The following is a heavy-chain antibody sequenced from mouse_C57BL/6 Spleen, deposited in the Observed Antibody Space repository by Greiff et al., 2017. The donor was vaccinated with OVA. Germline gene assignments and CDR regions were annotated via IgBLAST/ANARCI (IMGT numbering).Heavy chain of an antibody. Sequence: VQLQQSGAELMKPGASVKLSCKATGYTFTGYWIEWVKQRPGHGLEWIGEILPGSGSTNYNEKFKGKATFTADTSSNTAYMQLSSLTTEDSAIYYCARDTTVVATRYYYAMDYWGQGTSVTVSS. D-gene: IGHD1-1*01. J-gene: IGHJ4*01. CDR2: ILPGSGST. V-gene: IGHV1-9*01. CDR3: ARDTTVVATRYYYAMDY. CDR1: GYTFTGYW.